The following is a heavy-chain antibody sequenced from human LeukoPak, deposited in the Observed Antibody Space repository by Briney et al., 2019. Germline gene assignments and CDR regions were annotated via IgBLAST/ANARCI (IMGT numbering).Heavy chain of an antibody. J-gene: IGHJ6*02. V-gene: IGHV3-49*05. CDR1: GFSFGDYA. CDR3: TRDLRASIEDILTVYYSLRGIGADSSELYGMDV. D-gene: IGHD3-9*01. CDR2: IRSKTYGGTT. Sequence: KPGGSLRLSCTASGFSFGDYAMSWFRQAPGKGLEWVGFIRSKTYGGTTEYAASVKGRFTISRDDSKSIAYLQLNSLKTEDTAVYYCTRDLRASIEDILTVYYSLRGIGADSSELYGMDVWGQGTTVTVSS.